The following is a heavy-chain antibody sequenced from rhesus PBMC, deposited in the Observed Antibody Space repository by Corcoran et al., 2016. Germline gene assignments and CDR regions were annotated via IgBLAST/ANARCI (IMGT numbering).Heavy chain of an antibody. CDR1: GGSIRSSNW. V-gene: IGHV4-65*02. CDR3: ARRGYSGYRSFDY. CDR2: ISDSSGRP. D-gene: IGHD5-42*01. J-gene: IGHJ4*01. Sequence: QVQLQESGPGLVKPSETLSLTCAVSGGSIRSSNWWSWIRQPPGKGLEWIGYISDSSGRPSYNPSLKSRCTISKDTSKTQFSLKLSSVTAADTAVYYCARRGYSGYRSFDYWGQGVLVTGSS.